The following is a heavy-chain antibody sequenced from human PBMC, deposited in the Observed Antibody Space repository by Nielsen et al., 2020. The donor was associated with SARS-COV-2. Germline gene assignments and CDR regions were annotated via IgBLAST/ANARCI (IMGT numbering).Heavy chain of an antibody. CDR2: IKEDGSEK. CDR3: ASHGTFDH. J-gene: IGHJ4*02. CDR1: GFSFSSYW. V-gene: IGHV3-7*01. Sequence: GESLKISCVASGFSFSSYWMSWVRQAPGKGPEWVANIKEDGSEKNYVDSVKGRFTISRDNAKNLLFLQMNSLRAEDTSLYYCASHGTFDHWGQGTLVTVSS. D-gene: IGHD1-1*01.